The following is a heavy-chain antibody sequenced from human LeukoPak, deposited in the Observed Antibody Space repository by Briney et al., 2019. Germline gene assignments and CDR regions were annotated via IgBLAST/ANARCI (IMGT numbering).Heavy chain of an antibody. CDR2: IKEDGSEK. D-gene: IGHD1-26*01. CDR1: GFTFSGYW. Sequence: GGSLRLPCAASGFTFSGYWMSWVRQAPGKGLEWVANIKEDGSEKYYMDSVKGRFTISRDNTKNSLYLQMNSLRAEDTAVYYCARDKEEGATKLDYWGQGTLVTVSS. J-gene: IGHJ4*02. V-gene: IGHV3-7*03. CDR3: ARDKEEGATKLDY.